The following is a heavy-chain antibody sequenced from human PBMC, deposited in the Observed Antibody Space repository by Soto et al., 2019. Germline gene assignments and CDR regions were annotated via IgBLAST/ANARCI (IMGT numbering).Heavy chain of an antibody. CDR1: GFTFNNYA. CDR3: AKVIVVIAAAGDYFDY. D-gene: IGHD2-15*01. J-gene: IGHJ4*02. V-gene: IGHV3-23*01. Sequence: GSLRLSCAASGFTFNNYAMSWVRQAPGKGLEWVSVVSGNSGSSGYADSVKGRFTISRDNSKNTLYLQMNSLRDEDTAVYYCAKVIVVIAAAGDYFDYWGQGTLVTVSS. CDR2: VSGNSGSS.